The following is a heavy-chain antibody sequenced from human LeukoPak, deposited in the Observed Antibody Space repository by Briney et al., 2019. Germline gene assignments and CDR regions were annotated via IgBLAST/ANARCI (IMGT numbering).Heavy chain of an antibody. D-gene: IGHD4-17*01. CDR2: IYYSGST. CDR3: ARGDYGDAPVDY. Sequence: SETLSLTCTVSGGSISSYYWSWIRQPPGKGLEWIGYIYYSGSTNYNPSLKSRVTISVDTPKNQFSLKLSSVTAADTAVYYCARGDYGDAPVDYWGQGTLVTVSS. CDR1: GGSISSYY. J-gene: IGHJ4*02. V-gene: IGHV4-59*01.